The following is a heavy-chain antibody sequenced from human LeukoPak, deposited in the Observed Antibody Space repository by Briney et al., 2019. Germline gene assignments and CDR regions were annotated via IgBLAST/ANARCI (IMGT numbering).Heavy chain of an antibody. Sequence: GASVKVSCKASGYTFTSYAISWVRQAPGQGLEWMGGIIPIFGTANYAQKFQGRVTITADESTSTAYMELSSLRSEDTAVYYCARDPNYDYVWGSYRYTRDDAFDIWGQGTMVTVSS. V-gene: IGHV1-69*13. D-gene: IGHD3-16*02. CDR3: ARDPNYDYVWGSYRYTRDDAFDI. CDR2: IIPIFGTA. J-gene: IGHJ3*02. CDR1: GYTFTSYA.